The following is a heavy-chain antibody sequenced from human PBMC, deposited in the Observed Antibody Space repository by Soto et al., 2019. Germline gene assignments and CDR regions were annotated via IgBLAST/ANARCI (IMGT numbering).Heavy chain of an antibody. CDR1: GFTFSDSA. CDR2: IRSKANSYAT. J-gene: IGHJ4*02. V-gene: IGHV3-73*02. Sequence: EVQLVESGGGLVQPGGSLKLSCAASGFTFSDSAIHWVRQASGKGLEWVGRIRSKANSYATAFAASVKGRFTISRDDSKNTAYLQMNSLKTEDTAVYYCTRQISDYWGQGTLVTVSS. CDR3: TRQISDY.